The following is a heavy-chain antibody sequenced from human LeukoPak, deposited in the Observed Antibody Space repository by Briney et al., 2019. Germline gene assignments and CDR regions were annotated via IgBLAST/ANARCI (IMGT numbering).Heavy chain of an antibody. CDR1: GFTFNDYG. CDR3: AREGPRSGAFDI. D-gene: IGHD3-10*01. CDR2: ISSSSSYI. V-gene: IGHV3-21*01. Sequence: GGSLRLSCAASGFTFNDYGMSWVRQAPGKGLEWVSSISSSSSYIYYADSVKGRFTISRGNAKNLLYLQMNSLRAEDTAVYYCAREGPRSGAFDIWGQGTMVTVSS. J-gene: IGHJ3*02.